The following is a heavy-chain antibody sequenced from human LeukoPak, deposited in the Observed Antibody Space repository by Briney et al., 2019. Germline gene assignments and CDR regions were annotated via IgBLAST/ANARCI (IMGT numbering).Heavy chain of an antibody. Sequence: AGSLTLSCAASGFTFSNAWMSWVRQPPGKGLEWVGRIKSKTDSGTTDYHALVKGRFTISRDDSKNTLYLQMNSLKTEDTAVYYCTTDHGIAAAGRSGYWGQGTL. CDR1: GFTFSNAW. D-gene: IGHD6-13*01. CDR3: TTDHGIAAAGRSGY. J-gene: IGHJ4*02. V-gene: IGHV3-15*01. CDR2: IKSKTDSGTT.